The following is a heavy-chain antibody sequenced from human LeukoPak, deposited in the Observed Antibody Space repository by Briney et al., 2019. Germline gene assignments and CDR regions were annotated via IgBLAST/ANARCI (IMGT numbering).Heavy chain of an antibody. CDR1: GFTFDSYW. J-gene: IGHJ4*02. V-gene: IGHV3-7*01. CDR3: ARVGSWELQRVFDS. Sequence: GGSLRLSCVASGFTFDSYWMTWVRQVPGKGLEWVANIRQGGNENYYADSVEGRFTISRGNARNSLFLQMDSLRVEDTAVYYCARVGSWELQRVFDSWGQGTLVTVSS. D-gene: IGHD1-26*01. CDR2: IRQGGNEN.